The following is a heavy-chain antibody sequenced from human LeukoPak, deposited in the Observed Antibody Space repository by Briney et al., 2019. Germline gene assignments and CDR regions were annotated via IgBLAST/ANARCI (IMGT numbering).Heavy chain of an antibody. CDR3: ARDGTGSNSGWYIH. D-gene: IGHD6-19*01. Sequence: GGSLRLSCAASGFTFSSYEMNWVRQAPGKGLEWVSYISSSGSTIYYAASVKGRFTISRDNAKNSLYLQMNSLRAEDTAVYYCARDGTGSNSGWYIHWGQGALVTVSS. CDR2: ISSSGSTI. CDR1: GFTFSSYE. J-gene: IGHJ4*02. V-gene: IGHV3-48*03.